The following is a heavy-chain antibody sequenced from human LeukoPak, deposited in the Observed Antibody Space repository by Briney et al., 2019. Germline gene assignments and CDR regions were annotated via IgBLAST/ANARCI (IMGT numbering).Heavy chain of an antibody. J-gene: IGHJ6*03. D-gene: IGHD6-13*01. CDR1: GFTFSSYW. Sequence: GGSLRLSCAASGFTFSSYWMHWVRQAPGKGLVWVSRINSDGSSTSYADSVKGRFTIPRDNAKNTLYLQMNSLRAEDTAVYYCARVGSSWYTQNYYYYMDVWGKGTTVTVSS. CDR2: INSDGSST. CDR3: ARVGSSWYTQNYYYYMDV. V-gene: IGHV3-74*01.